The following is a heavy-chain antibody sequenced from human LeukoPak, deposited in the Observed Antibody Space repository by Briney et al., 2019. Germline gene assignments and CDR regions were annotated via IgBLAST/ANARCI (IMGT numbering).Heavy chain of an antibody. CDR3: ARMGDSNGYDYGTLDY. CDR2: IYYSGST. V-gene: IGHV4-39*01. J-gene: IGHJ4*02. Sequence: SETLSLTCTVSGGSISSSSYYWGWIRQPPGKGLEWIGSIYYSGSTYYNPSLKSRVTISVDTSKNQFSLKLSSVTAADTAVYYCARMGDSNGYDYGTLDYGGQGTLVTVYS. D-gene: IGHD3-22*01. CDR1: GGSISSSSYY.